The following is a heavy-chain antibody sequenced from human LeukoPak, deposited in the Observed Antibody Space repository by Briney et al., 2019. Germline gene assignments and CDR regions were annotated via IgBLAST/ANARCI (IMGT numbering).Heavy chain of an antibody. CDR3: AKDLWAAAVQGYFDY. D-gene: IGHD6-13*01. CDR1: GFTFSSYA. CDR2: SSGGST. V-gene: IGHV3-23*01. Sequence: PGGSLRLSCAASGFTFSSYAMSWVRQAPGKGLEWVSGSSGGSTYYADSVKGRFTISRDYSKNTLYLQMNSLRAEDTAVYYCAKDLWAAAVQGYFDYWGQGTLVTVSS. J-gene: IGHJ4*02.